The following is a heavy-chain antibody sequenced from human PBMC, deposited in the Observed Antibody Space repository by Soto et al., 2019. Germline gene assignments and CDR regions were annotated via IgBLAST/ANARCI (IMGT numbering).Heavy chain of an antibody. CDR1: GFTFSNLG. J-gene: IGHJ3*01. V-gene: IGHV3-30*19. CDR3: AKDGYNAAFEV. D-gene: IGHD5-12*01. Sequence: QVQLVESGGGVVQPGGSLRLSCATSGFTFSNLGMHWVRQAPGKALEWVGLISKNGDDQYYGDSVKGLFIISRDNSKKTLYLQLNSLRPDDTAVFYCAKDGYNAAFEVWGQGTLVIVSS. CDR2: ISKNGDDQ.